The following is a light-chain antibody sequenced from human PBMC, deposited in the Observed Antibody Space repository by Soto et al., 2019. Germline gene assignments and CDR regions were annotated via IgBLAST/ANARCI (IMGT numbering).Light chain of an antibody. V-gene: IGLV2-8*01. CDR3: TSYAGSNTDV. CDR1: KNDIGVYDF. Sequence: QSVLTQPPSASGSPGQSVTISCTGTKNDIGVYDFVSWYQHHPGKAPRLIIYEVVQRPSGVPDRFSGSKSGNTASLTVSGLQAADEADYFCTSYAGSNTDVLGSGPTVTVL. CDR2: EVV. J-gene: IGLJ1*01.